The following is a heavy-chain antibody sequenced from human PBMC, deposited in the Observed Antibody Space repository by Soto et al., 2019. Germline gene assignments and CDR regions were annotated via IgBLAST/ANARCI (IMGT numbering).Heavy chain of an antibody. Sequence: SQTLSLTCAISGDSVSSNSAAWNWIRQSPSRGLEWLGRTYYRSKWYNDYAVSVKSRITINPDTSKNQFSLQLNSVTPEDTAVYYCARVVRGIAAAGDKYYYYYGMDVWGQGTTVTVSS. J-gene: IGHJ6*02. D-gene: IGHD6-13*01. CDR2: TYYRSKWYN. V-gene: IGHV6-1*01. CDR1: GDSVSSNSAA. CDR3: ARVVRGIAAAGDKYYYYYGMDV.